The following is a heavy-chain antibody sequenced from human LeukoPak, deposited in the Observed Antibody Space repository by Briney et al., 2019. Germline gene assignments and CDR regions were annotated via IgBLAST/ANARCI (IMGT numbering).Heavy chain of an antibody. CDR3: ARVPSIAAAGS. D-gene: IGHD6-13*01. V-gene: IGHV7-4-1*02. Sequence: ASVKVSCKASGYTFSDYYMHWVRQAPGQGLEWMGWINTNTGNPTYAQGFTGRFVFSLDTSVSTAYLQISSLKAEDTAVYYCARVPSIAAAGSWGQGTLVTVSS. CDR1: GYTFSDYY. J-gene: IGHJ4*02. CDR2: INTNTGNP.